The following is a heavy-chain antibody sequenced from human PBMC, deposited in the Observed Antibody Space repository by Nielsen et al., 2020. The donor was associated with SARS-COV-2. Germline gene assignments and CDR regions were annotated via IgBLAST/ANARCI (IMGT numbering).Heavy chain of an antibody. Sequence: SETLSLTCAVYGGSFSGYYWSWIRQPPGKGLEWIGEINHSGSTNYNPSLKSRVTISVDTSKNQFSLKLSSVTAADTAVYYCASSGMAIRGAVSYWGQGTLVTVSS. V-gene: IGHV4-34*01. CDR1: GGSFSGYY. CDR2: INHSGST. CDR3: ASSGMAIRGAVSY. D-gene: IGHD5-24*01. J-gene: IGHJ4*02.